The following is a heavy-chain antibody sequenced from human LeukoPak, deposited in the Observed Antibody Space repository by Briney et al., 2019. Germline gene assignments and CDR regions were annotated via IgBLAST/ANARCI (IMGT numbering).Heavy chain of an antibody. CDR2: IYSGGST. V-gene: IGHV3-53*05. J-gene: IGHJ5*02. Sequence: GGSLRLSCAASRFTVSSGYMSWVRQAPGKGLEWVSVIYSGGSTYYADSVKGRFTISRDKSKNTVYLQMNSLRFEDTAMYYCARNWFDPWGQGTLVTVSS. CDR1: RFTVSSGY. CDR3: ARNWFDP.